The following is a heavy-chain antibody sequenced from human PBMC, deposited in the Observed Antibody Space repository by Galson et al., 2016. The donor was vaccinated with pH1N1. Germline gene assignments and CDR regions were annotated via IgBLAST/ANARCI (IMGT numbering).Heavy chain of an antibody. J-gene: IGHJ4*02. CDR2: IRSDGSNK. CDR1: GFMFSSYG. Sequence: SLRLSCATSGFMFSSYGMHWVRQAPGEGLEWVTFIRSDGSNKYYSDSVKGRFTISRDNSKNTVYLQMTSLRPEDTAVYYCAKDWGFCVSVSCYRLEYWGQGTLVTVTS. V-gene: IGHV3-30*02. D-gene: IGHD3-10*01. CDR3: AKDWGFCVSVSCYRLEY.